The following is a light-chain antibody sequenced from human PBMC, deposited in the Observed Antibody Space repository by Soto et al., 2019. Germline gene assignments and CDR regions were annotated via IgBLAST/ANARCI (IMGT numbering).Light chain of an antibody. CDR2: AAA. J-gene: IGKJ2*01. CDR1: QTITNNY. Sequence: EVVLAQSPCTLSLSPGERVTLSCRASQTITNNYVAWYHQKPGQAPRLLISAAASRAAGVPDRFSGSGSGTDFTLSISSLEPEDFAVYYCQQYGASTPYTFGQGTKLEIK. CDR3: QQYGASTPYT. V-gene: IGKV3-20*01.